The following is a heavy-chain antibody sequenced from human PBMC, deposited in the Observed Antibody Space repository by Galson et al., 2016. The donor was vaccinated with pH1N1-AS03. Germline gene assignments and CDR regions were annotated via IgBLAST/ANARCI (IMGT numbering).Heavy chain of an antibody. V-gene: IGHV1-2*02. D-gene: IGHD1-26*01. CDR3: ARFSGSYQFDY. CDR1: GYTFTGNY. J-gene: IGHJ4*02. Sequence: SVKVSCKASGYTFTGNYLHWVRQAPGQGLEWVGWINPNSGDTSYAQKFQGRVTMTRDTSISAAFLELSRRRSDDTAVYYCARFSGSYQFDYWGQGTLVTVSS. CDR2: INPNSGDT.